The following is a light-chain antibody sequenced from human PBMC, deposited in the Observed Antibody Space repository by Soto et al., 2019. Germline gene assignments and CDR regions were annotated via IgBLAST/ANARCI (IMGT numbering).Light chain of an antibody. Sequence: DIQLTQSPSSLSASVADRFTITCRASQGISSYLAWYQQKPGKAPKLLIYAASTLQSGVPSRFSGSGSGTEFTLTISSLQPEDFATYYCQQLNSYPITFGQGTRLEIK. CDR2: AAS. V-gene: IGKV1-9*01. CDR1: QGISSY. J-gene: IGKJ5*01. CDR3: QQLNSYPIT.